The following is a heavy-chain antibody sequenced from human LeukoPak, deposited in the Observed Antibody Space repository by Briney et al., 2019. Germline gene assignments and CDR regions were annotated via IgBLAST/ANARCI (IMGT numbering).Heavy chain of an antibody. CDR3: ARVATIFGVVIIPDAFDI. Sequence: GPSVKVTFKGSAYTFTSYGISWVRQPPGQGLEWMGLICAYNSNTNYAKKLQGRVTMTTDTSTSTAYMELRSLRSDDTAVYYCARVATIFGVVIIPDAFDIWGQGTMVTVSS. CDR1: AYTFTSYG. V-gene: IGHV1-18*01. CDR2: ICAYNSNT. D-gene: IGHD3-3*01. J-gene: IGHJ3*02.